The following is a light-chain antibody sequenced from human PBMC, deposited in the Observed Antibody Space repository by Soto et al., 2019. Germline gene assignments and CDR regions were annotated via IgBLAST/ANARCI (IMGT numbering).Light chain of an antibody. V-gene: IGLV1-44*01. CDR1: RSNIGSNT. J-gene: IGLJ2*01. CDR2: SNN. Sequence: QSVLTQQPSASGTPGQRVTISCSGSRSNIGSNTVNWYQQLPGTAPKLLIYSNNERPSGVPDRFSGSKSGTSASLAISGLQSEDEADYYCAAWDDSLNGVLFGGGTKLTVL. CDR3: AAWDDSLNGVL.